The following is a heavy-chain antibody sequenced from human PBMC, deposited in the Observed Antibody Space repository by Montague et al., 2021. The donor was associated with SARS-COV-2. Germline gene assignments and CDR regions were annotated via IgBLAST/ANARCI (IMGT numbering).Heavy chain of an antibody. D-gene: IGHD4-17*01. CDR2: IYDIGSP. Sequence: SETLSLTCIVSGSSVRGYSGSWIRQPPGKGLEWIGYIYDIGSPNSNPSLKSRVPRSVDTSKNQFSLKLSSVTAADTAVYYCARENTVTTFGGPYYIDSWGQGTLVTVSA. V-gene: IGHV4-59*02. CDR3: ARENTVTTFGGPYYIDS. J-gene: IGHJ4*02. CDR1: GSSVRGYS.